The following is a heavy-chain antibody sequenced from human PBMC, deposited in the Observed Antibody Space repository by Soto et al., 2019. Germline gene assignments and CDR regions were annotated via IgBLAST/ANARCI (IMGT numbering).Heavy chain of an antibody. V-gene: IGHV3-9*01. Sequence: SLRLSCAASGFTFDDYAMHWVRQAPGKGPEWVSGISWNSGSIGYADSVKGRFTISRDNAKNSLYLQMNSLRAEDTALYYCAKALVPAAIPAGAYYYYGMDVWGQGTTVTVSS. D-gene: IGHD2-2*02. CDR2: ISWNSGSI. CDR3: AKALVPAAIPAGAYYYYGMDV. J-gene: IGHJ6*02. CDR1: GFTFDDYA.